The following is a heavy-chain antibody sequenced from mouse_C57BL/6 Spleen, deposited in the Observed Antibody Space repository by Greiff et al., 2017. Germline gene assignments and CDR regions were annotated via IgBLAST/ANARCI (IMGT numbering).Heavy chain of an antibody. CDR2: IYPGSGNT. J-gene: IGHJ2*01. CDR1: GYTFTDYY. D-gene: IGHD1-1*01. V-gene: IGHV1-76*01. CDR3: ARSVITTVFDY. Sequence: VQLQQSGAELVRPGASVKLSCKASGYTFTDYYINWVKQRPGQGLEWIARIYPGSGNTYYNEKFKGKATLTAEKSSSTAYMQLSSLTSEDSAVYFCARSVITTVFDYWGQGTTLTVSS.